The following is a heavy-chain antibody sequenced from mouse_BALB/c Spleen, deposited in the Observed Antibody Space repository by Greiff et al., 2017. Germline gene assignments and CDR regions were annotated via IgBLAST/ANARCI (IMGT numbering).Heavy chain of an antibody. Sequence: EVKLMESGPGLVKPSQSLSLTCTVTGYSITSDYAWNWIRQFPGNKLEWMGYISYSGSTSYNPSLKSRISITRDTSKNQFFLQLNSVTTEDTATYYCATTYSHYFDYWGQGTTLTVSS. D-gene: IGHD2-10*01. CDR3: ATTYSHYFDY. CDR1: GYSITSDYA. J-gene: IGHJ2*01. V-gene: IGHV3-2*02. CDR2: ISYSGST.